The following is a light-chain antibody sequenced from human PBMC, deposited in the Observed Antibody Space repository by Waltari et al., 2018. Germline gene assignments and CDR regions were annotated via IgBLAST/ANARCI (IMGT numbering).Light chain of an antibody. CDR2: YDT. Sequence: SYVLTQPPSVSVAPGKTARITCGGNNIARKSVHWYQRRPGQAPVLVISYDTDRPSGIPERFSGSNSENTATLTISRVEVGDEADYFCQVWDNDSEERVFGGGTKLTVL. V-gene: IGLV3-21*04. J-gene: IGLJ3*02. CDR3: QVWDNDSEERV. CDR1: NIARKS.